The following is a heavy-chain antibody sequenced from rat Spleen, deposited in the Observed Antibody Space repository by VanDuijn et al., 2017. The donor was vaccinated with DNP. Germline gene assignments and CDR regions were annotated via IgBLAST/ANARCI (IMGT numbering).Heavy chain of an antibody. CDR3: ARLILRVWGAMDA. D-gene: IGHD1-7*01. V-gene: IGHV5-58*01. CDR2: INTDGGNT. Sequence: EVQLVETGGGLVQPGRSLKLSCVASGFTFSSYWMFWIRQAPGKGLEWVSSINTDGGNTYYPDSVKGRFTISRDNAKSTLYLQMDSLRSEDTATYYCARLILRVWGAMDAWGQGTSVTVSS. CDR1: GFTFSSYW. J-gene: IGHJ4*01.